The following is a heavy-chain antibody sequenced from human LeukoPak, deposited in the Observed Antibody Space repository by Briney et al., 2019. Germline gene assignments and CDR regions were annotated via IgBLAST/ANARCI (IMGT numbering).Heavy chain of an antibody. J-gene: IGHJ4*02. CDR3: AKVRGTYSSGYLFDY. V-gene: IGHV3-9*01. Sequence: GGSLRLSCAASGFTFDNYAMHWVRQAPGKGLEWLSIISWNSGYIGYADSVKGRFTISRDNAKKSLDLQMNSLRAEDTAFYYCAKVRGTYSSGYLFDYWGQGALVTVSS. CDR1: GFTFDNYA. D-gene: IGHD6-19*01. CDR2: ISWNSGYI.